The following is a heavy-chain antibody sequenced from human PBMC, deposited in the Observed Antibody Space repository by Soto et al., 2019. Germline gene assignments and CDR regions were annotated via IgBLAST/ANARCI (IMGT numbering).Heavy chain of an antibody. CDR2: INWNGGST. D-gene: IGHD5-12*01. CDR3: ARDPRYIVATNPYYFDY. Sequence: PGGSLRLSCAASGFTFDDYGMSWVRQAPGKGLEWVSGINWNGGSTGYADSVKGRFTISRDNAKNSLYLQMNSLRAEDTALYYCARDPRYIVATNPYYFDYWGQGTLVTVSS. J-gene: IGHJ4*02. CDR1: GFTFDDYG. V-gene: IGHV3-20*04.